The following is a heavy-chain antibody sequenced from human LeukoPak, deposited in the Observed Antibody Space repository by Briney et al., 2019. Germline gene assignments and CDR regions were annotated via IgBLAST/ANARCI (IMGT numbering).Heavy chain of an antibody. J-gene: IGHJ5*02. CDR3: APQQTYSPYNWFDP. CDR2: IHPDGTIT. CDR1: GFTISNYW. D-gene: IGHD5-12*01. Sequence: GGSLRLSCVGSGFTISNYWMRWVRQAPGTGLVWVSRIHPDGTITTYADSVKGRFTISRDNAKNTLYLQMNSLRAEDTAVYYCAPQQTYSPYNWFDPWGQGTLVTVSS. V-gene: IGHV3-74*03.